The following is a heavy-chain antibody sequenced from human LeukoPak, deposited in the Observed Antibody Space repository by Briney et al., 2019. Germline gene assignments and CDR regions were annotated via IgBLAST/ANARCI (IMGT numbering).Heavy chain of an antibody. D-gene: IGHD3-10*01. CDR2: INPNSGGT. J-gene: IGHJ4*02. CDR1: GYTFTSHA. CDR3: ARDPRPNYGSGVLFDY. V-gene: IGHV1-2*04. Sequence: GASVKVSCKASGYTFTSHAMNWVRQAPGQGLEWMGWINPNSGGTNYAQKFQGWVTMTRDTSISTAYMELSRLRSDDTAVYYCARDPRPNYGSGVLFDYWGQGTLVTVSS.